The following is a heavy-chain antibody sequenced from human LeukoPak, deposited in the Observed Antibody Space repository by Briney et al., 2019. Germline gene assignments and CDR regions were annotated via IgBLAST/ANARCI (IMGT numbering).Heavy chain of an antibody. D-gene: IGHD5-12*01. CDR2: INPSGDNT. Sequence: ASVKVSCKASGYTFTNNFMHWVRQAPGQGLEWMGIINPSGDNTWYAQKFQGRVPMTRDMATSTDYMEVSSLRSEDTAVYYCARDNSVGDSAWWFDPWGQGTLVTVSS. V-gene: IGHV1-46*01. CDR3: ARDNSVGDSAWWFDP. J-gene: IGHJ5*02. CDR1: GYTFTNNF.